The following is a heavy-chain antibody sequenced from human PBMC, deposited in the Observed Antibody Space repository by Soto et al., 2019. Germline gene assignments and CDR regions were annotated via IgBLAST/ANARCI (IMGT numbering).Heavy chain of an antibody. D-gene: IGHD1-26*01. CDR1: GYTFTSYG. CDR2: ISAYNGNT. Sequence: ASVKVSCKASGYTFTSYGISWVRQAPGQGLEWMGWISAYNGNTNYAQKLQGRVTMTTDTSTSTAYMELRSLRSDDTAVYYCARRSGSYFHDAFDIWGQGTMVTVSS. CDR3: ARRSGSYFHDAFDI. V-gene: IGHV1-18*01. J-gene: IGHJ3*02.